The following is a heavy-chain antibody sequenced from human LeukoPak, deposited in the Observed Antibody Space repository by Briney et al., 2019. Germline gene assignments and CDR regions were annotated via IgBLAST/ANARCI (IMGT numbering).Heavy chain of an antibody. CDR2: IYYSGST. J-gene: IGHJ2*01. CDR1: GGSISSSSYY. CDR3: ARQVGNGYWYFDL. V-gene: IGHV4-39*01. Sequence: SETLSLTCTVSGGSISSSSYYWGWIRQPPGKGLEWIGSIYYSGSTYYNPSLKSRVTISVDTSKNQFSLKLSSVTAADTAVYYCARQVGNGYWYFDLWGRGTLVTVSS. D-gene: IGHD1-1*01.